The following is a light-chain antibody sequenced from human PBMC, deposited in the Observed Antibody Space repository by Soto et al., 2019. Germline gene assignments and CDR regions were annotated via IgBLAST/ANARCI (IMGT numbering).Light chain of an antibody. Sequence: QSALTQPPSASGSPGQSVTISCTGTSSDVGGYNYVSWYQQHPGKAPKLMIYEVNKRPSGVPDRFSGSKSGNTDSLTVSGLQAEDEGDYYCSSHAGSKRVFGTGTKVTVL. CDR2: EVN. V-gene: IGLV2-8*01. CDR1: SSDVGGYNY. CDR3: SSHAGSKRV. J-gene: IGLJ1*01.